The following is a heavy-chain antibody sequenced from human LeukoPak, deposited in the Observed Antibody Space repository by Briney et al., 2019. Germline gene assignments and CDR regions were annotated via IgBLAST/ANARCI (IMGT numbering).Heavy chain of an antibody. J-gene: IGHJ4*02. CDR2: IYYSGTT. CDR1: GGSISSYY. CDR3: ARDVFWRGSDY. D-gene: IGHD3-3*01. V-gene: IGHV4-59*01. Sequence: SETLSLTCTVSGGSISSYYWSWIRQPPGKGLEWIGYIYYSGTTNYNPSLKSRVTISVDTSKNQFSLKLTSVTAADTAVYCCARDVFWRGSDYWGQGTLVTVSS.